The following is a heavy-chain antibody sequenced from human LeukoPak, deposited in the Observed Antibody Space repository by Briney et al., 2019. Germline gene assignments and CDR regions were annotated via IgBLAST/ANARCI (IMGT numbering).Heavy chain of an antibody. D-gene: IGHD6-19*01. J-gene: IGHJ4*02. CDR1: GFTFSSYE. Sequence: PGGSLRLPCAASGFTFSSYEMNWVRQAPGKGLEWVSKISSSGSAIYYADSVKGRFTISRDNAKSSLYLQMNSLRVEDTAIYYCARGGSLGYWGQGTLVTVSS. CDR3: ARGGSLGY. V-gene: IGHV3-48*03. CDR2: ISSSGSAI.